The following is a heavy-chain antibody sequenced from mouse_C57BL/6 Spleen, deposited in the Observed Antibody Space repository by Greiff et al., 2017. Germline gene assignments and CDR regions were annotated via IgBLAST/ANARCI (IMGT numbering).Heavy chain of an antibody. CDR2: INPSSGYT. J-gene: IGHJ3*01. CDR3: ARGDYDGEFAY. Sequence: VKLMESGAELARPGASVKMSCKASGYTFTSYTMHWVKQRPGQGLEWIGYINPSSGYTKYNQKFKDKATLTADKSSSTAYMQLSSLTSEDSAVYYCARGDYDGEFAYWGQGTLVTVSA. D-gene: IGHD2-4*01. CDR1: GYTFTSYT. V-gene: IGHV1-4*01.